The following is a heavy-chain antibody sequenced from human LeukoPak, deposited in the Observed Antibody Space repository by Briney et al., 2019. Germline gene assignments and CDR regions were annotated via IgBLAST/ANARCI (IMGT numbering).Heavy chain of an antibody. CDR3: ARHYDYVWGSYRFDY. J-gene: IGHJ4*02. CDR1: AGSISSSSYY. V-gene: IGHV4-39*01. D-gene: IGHD3-16*02. CDR2: IYHSEST. Sequence: PSETLSLTCTVSAGSISSSSYYWGWIRQPPGKGLEWLGSIYHSESTYYNPSLKSPVTISVDTTKHQFSLKLSSVTAADTAVYYCARHYDYVWGSYRFDYWGQGTLVTVSS.